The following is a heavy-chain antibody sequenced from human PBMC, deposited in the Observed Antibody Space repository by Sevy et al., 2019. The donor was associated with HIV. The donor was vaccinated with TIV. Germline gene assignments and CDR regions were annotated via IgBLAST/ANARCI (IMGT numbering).Heavy chain of an antibody. CDR1: GFTFSSFG. CDR3: AKDGGRNWDQFFIDY. D-gene: IGHD7-27*01. Sequence: GGSLRLSCEASGFTFSSFGMSWVRQAPGKGLEWVSGISGTGGSTYYSDSVKGRFTISRDNSKNTLYIHMISLRAEDTTVYYCAKDGGRNWDQFFIDYWGQGTLVTVSS. CDR2: ISGTGGST. V-gene: IGHV3-23*01. J-gene: IGHJ4*02.